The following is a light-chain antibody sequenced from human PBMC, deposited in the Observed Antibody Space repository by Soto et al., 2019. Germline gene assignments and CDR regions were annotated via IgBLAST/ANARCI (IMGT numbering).Light chain of an antibody. V-gene: IGLV2-8*01. J-gene: IGLJ2*01. CDR2: EVT. CDR1: SSDVGSYNF. CDR3: SSYAGSNNFGVL. Sequence: QSALTQPPSASGSPGQSVTISCTGTSSDVGSYNFVSWYQQHPGKAPKLMIYEVTKRPSGVPDRFSGSESDNTASLTVSGLQAEDEADYYCSSYAGSNNFGVLFGGGTKLTVL.